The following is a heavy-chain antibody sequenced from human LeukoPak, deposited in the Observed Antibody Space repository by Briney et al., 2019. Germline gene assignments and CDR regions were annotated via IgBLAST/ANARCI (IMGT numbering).Heavy chain of an antibody. CDR3: ARDFMITFGGATPFDY. CDR1: GFTFSSYE. J-gene: IGHJ4*02. D-gene: IGHD3-16*01. V-gene: IGHV3-48*03. Sequence: PGGSLRLSCAASGFTFSSYEMNWVRQALGKGLEWVSYISSSGSTIYYADSVKGRFTISRDNAKNSLYLQMNSLRAEDTAVYYCARDFMITFGGATPFDYWGQGTLVTVSS. CDR2: ISSSGSTI.